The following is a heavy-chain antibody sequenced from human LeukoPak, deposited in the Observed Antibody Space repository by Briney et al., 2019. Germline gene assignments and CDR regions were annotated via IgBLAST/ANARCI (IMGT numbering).Heavy chain of an antibody. V-gene: IGHV3-7*03. CDR2: IKQDGTEK. CDR1: GFTFSDYW. J-gene: IGHJ4*02. CDR3: ARGPRYFDY. Sequence: GGSLRLSCAASGFTFSDYWMTWVRQAPGKGLGWVANIKQDGTEKYSVDSVKGRFTISRDNAKNSLYLQMDTLRAEDTAVYYCARGPRYFDYWGQGTLVTVSS.